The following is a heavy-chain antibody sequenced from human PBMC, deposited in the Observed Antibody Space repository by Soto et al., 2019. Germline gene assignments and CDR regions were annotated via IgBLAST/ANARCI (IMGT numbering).Heavy chain of an antibody. J-gene: IGHJ4*02. V-gene: IGHV1-18*01. CDR1: GYTFTSYG. CDR2: ISAYNGNT. D-gene: IGHD3-3*01. CDR3: ARDHRGTTIFGVVIHTNFDY. Sequence: ASVTVSCKASGYTFTSYGISWVRQAPGQGLEWMGWISAYNGNTNYAQKLQGRVTMTTDTSTSTAYMELRSLRSDDTAVYYCARDHRGTTIFGVVIHTNFDYWGQGTLVTVSS.